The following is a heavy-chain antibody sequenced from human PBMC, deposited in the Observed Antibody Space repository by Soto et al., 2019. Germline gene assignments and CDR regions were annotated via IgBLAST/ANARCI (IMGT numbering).Heavy chain of an antibody. CDR2: IYYSGST. Sequence: SETLSLTCTVSGGSISSGGYYWSWIRQHPGKGLEWIGYIYYSGSTYYNPSLKSRVTISVGTSKNQFSLKLSSVTAADTAVYYCARVEYSSSSDYGDYYYYMDVWGKGTTVTVSS. J-gene: IGHJ6*03. CDR1: GGSISSGGYY. CDR3: ARVEYSSSSDYGDYYYYMDV. V-gene: IGHV4-31*03. D-gene: IGHD6-6*01.